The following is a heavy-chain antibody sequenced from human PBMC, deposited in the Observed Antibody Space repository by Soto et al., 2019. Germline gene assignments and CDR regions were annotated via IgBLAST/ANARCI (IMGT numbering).Heavy chain of an antibody. CDR3: AKESGENWTYEAH. J-gene: IGHJ1*01. Sequence: QVQQLESGPGLVKPWDTLSLTCTVSGAYVSDFSWSWIRQPAGKGLEWIGRITFNGFTQYTPSYTNRGKMPMDQSRKQLSLNLHSATAADTAIYYGAKESGENWTYEAHWGQGNLVTVSS. CDR2: ITFNGFT. CDR1: GAYVSDFS. D-gene: IGHD1-7*01. V-gene: IGHV4-4*07.